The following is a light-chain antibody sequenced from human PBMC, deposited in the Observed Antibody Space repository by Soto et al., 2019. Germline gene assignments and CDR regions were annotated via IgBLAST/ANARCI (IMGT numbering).Light chain of an antibody. CDR1: SNDNGGYDY. J-gene: IGLJ1*01. CDR3: STHTSGDTLI. V-gene: IGLV2-14*01. CDR2: EVT. Sequence: QSVLNQPASVYGSPGESIAITDTGTSNDNGGYDYVSWYQQHPDKAPKLIIYEVTKRPSGVSNRFSGSKSGNTASLTISGFQPDEEADYYGSTHTSGDTLIFGSGTRVTVL.